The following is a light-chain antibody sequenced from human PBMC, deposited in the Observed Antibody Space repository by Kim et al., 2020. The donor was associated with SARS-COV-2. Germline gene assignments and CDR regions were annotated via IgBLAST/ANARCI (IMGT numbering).Light chain of an antibody. CDR3: QKYDSVPWT. Sequence: DIQMTQSPSSLSASVGDRVTITCRASQGIGNYLAWYQQKPGKVPKLLIYDASNLRSGVPLRFSGSASGTDFTLSISSLQPEDVATYYCQKYDSVPWTFGQGTKVDIK. J-gene: IGKJ1*01. CDR2: DAS. CDR1: QGIGNY. V-gene: IGKV1-27*01.